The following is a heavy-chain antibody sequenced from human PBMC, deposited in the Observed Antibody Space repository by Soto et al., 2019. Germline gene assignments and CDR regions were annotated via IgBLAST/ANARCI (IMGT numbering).Heavy chain of an antibody. J-gene: IGHJ1*01. V-gene: IGHV1-69*02. CDR2: IIPILGIA. Sequence: QVQLVQSGAEVKKPGSSVKVSCKASGGTFSSYTISWVRQAPGQGLEWMGRIIPILGIANYAQKLQGRVTITADKSTSTAYMELSSLRSEDTAVYYCAAPAGGCQHWGQGTLVTVSS. CDR3: AAPAGGCQH. CDR1: GGTFSSYT. D-gene: IGHD6-19*01.